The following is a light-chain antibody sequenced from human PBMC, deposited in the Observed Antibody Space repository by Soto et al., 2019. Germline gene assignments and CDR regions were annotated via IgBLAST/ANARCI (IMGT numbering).Light chain of an antibody. CDR1: QSVSSSS. Sequence: EILMTQSPDTLSLSPGERATLSCRASQSVSSSSVAWYQQKPGQAPRLLIYATSYRATDIPVRFSAGGAGTDFTLTISRLEPEDFAVYYCQQYGRSPLTFGQGTKVDIK. J-gene: IGKJ1*01. CDR3: QQYGRSPLT. CDR2: ATS. V-gene: IGKV3-20*01.